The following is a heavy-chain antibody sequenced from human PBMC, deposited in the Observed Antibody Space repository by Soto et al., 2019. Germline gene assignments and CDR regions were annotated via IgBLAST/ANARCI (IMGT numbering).Heavy chain of an antibody. CDR2: ISHDVSIK. V-gene: IGHV3-30*03. J-gene: IGHJ4*02. Sequence: QVQLVESGGGVVQPGRSLRLSCAASGFTFSSYGMHWVRQAPGKGLEWVAVISHDVSIKYYADSVKGRFTTSRDNSKNTLHLQMNSLRAEDTAVYYCATNSYGYVSTYYFDYWGQGTLVTVSS. CDR3: ATNSYGYVSTYYFDY. D-gene: IGHD5-18*01. CDR1: GFTFSSYG.